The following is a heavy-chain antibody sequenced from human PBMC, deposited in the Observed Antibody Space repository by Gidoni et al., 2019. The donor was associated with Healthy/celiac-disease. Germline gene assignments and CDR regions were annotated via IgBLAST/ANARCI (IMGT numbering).Heavy chain of an antibody. CDR2: ISSSSSYI. Sequence: EVQLVESGGGLVTPGGCLRLSCPASGFTFSSYSMNWVRQAPGKGLEWVSSISSSSSYIYYADSVKGRFTISRDNAKNSLYLQMNSLRAEDTAVYYCARMVYAYNWFDPWGQGTLVTVSS. D-gene: IGHD2-8*01. CDR1: GFTFSSYS. J-gene: IGHJ5*02. V-gene: IGHV3-21*01. CDR3: ARMVYAYNWFDP.